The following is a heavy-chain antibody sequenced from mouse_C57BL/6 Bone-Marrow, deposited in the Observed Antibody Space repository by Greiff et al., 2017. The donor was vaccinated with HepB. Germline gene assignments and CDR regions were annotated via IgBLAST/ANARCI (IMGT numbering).Heavy chain of an antibody. CDR2: IHPNSGST. Sequence: QVQLQQPGAELVKPGASVKLSCKASGYTFTSYWMHWVKQRPGQGLEWIGMIHPNSGSTNYNEKFKSKATLTVDKSSSTAYMQLSSLTSEDSAVYYCAKGCITTVVAPGYFDYWGQGTTLTVSS. J-gene: IGHJ2*01. CDR1: GYTFTSYW. CDR3: AKGCITTVVAPGYFDY. D-gene: IGHD1-1*01. V-gene: IGHV1-64*01.